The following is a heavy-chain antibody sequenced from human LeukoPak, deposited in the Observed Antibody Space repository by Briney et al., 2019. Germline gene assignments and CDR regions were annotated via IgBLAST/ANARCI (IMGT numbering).Heavy chain of an antibody. Sequence: GGSLRLSCAASGFTFRDYGVHWVRQAPGKGLEWVAVIWYDGTNKYYADSVEGRFTISRDNSKNTLYLQMNSLRAEDTAVYYCARTRYNSGGGDYWGQGTRVTVSP. CDR1: GFTFRDYG. CDR2: IWYDGTNK. CDR3: ARTRYNSGGGDY. D-gene: IGHD6-19*01. V-gene: IGHV3-33*01. J-gene: IGHJ4*02.